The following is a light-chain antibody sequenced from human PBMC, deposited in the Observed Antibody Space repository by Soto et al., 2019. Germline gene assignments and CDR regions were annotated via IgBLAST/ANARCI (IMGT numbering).Light chain of an antibody. CDR1: GSNIGSNT. CDR2: SNN. J-gene: IGLJ1*01. V-gene: IGLV1-44*01. Sequence: QSVLTQPPSTSGTPGQRVTISCSGSGSNIGSNTVNWYQHLPGTAPKLLIYSNNQRPSGVPDRFSGSKSGTSASLAVSGLQSEDEADYYCAAWDDSLNGYVFGTGTKGTVL. CDR3: AAWDDSLNGYV.